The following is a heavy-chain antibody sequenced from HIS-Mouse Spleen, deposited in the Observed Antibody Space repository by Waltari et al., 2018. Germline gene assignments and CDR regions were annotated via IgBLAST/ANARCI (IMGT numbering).Heavy chain of an antibody. J-gene: IGHJ4*02. D-gene: IGHD6-19*01. CDR3: ARDGIAVAGTFDY. Sequence: QLQLQESGPGLVKPSETLSLTCTVSGGSISSSSYYWGWIRQPPGKGLEWIGSIYYSGSTYYNPSLKSRVTISVDTSKNQFSLKLSSVTAADTAVYYCARDGIAVAGTFDYWGQGTLVTVSS. CDR2: IYYSGST. V-gene: IGHV4-39*07. CDR1: GGSISSSSYY.